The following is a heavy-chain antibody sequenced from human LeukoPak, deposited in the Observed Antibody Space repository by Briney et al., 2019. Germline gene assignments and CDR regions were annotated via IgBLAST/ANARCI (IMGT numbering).Heavy chain of an antibody. J-gene: IGHJ5*02. CDR3: ARDPPAVTTNTYA. CDR1: GFTFDDYA. CDR2: ISWNSGSI. Sequence: GGSLRLSCAASGFTFDDYAMHWVRQAPGKGLEWVSGISWNSGSIGYADSVKGRFTISRDNAKNSLYLQMNSLRVEDTAVYYCARDPPAVTTNTYAWGQGTLVTVSS. V-gene: IGHV3-9*01. D-gene: IGHD1-1*01.